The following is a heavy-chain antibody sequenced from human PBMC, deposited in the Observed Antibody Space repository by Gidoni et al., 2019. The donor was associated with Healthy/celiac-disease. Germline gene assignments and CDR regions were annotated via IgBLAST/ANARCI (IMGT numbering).Heavy chain of an antibody. D-gene: IGHD5-12*01. CDR3: ARDVGMTRDGYNSGY. V-gene: IGHV3-21*01. J-gene: IGHJ4*02. CDR1: GSTFSSYS. CDR2: ISSSSSYI. Sequence: EVQLVESGGGRVKPGGSLRLSGAASGSTFSSYSMNWVRQAPGKGLDWVSSISSSSSYIYYADSVKVRFTISRDNAKNSLYLQMNSLRAEDTAVYYCARDVGMTRDGYNSGYWGQGTLVTVSS.